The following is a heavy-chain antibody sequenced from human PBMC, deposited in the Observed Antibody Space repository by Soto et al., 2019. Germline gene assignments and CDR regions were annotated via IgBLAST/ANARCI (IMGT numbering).Heavy chain of an antibody. CDR2: MNPNSGNT. V-gene: IGHV1-8*01. Sequence: ASVKVSCKASGYTFTSYDINWVRQATGQGLEWMGWMNPNSGNTGYAQKFQGRVTLTTSTSTSTVYMEMRSLGSEDMAVYYCAMRPQCSGGICYYGLDTWGQGTLFTVSS. J-gene: IGHJ5*02. CDR3: AMRPQCSGGICYYGLDT. D-gene: IGHD2-15*01. CDR1: GYTFTSYD.